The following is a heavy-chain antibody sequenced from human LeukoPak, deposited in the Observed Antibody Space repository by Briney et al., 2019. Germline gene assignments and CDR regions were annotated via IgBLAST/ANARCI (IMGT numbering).Heavy chain of an antibody. J-gene: IGHJ6*03. D-gene: IGHD3-3*01. CDR2: INPSGGST. CDR3: ARNPIYPEWPNYYYYYMDV. Sequence: ASVKVSCKASGYTFTSYYMHWVRQAPGQELEWMGIINPSGGSTSYAQKFQGRVTMTTDTSTSTAYMELRSLRSDDTAVYYCARNPIYPEWPNYYYYYMDVWGKGTTVTVSS. CDR1: GYTFTSYY. V-gene: IGHV1-46*01.